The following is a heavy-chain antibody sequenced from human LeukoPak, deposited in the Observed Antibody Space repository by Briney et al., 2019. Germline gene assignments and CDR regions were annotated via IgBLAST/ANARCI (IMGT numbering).Heavy chain of an antibody. V-gene: IGHV4-30-4*01. CDR2: IHNSGNT. Sequence: SQTLSLTCTVSGDSITSVDYFWSWIRQSPGKGLEWLGYIHNSGNTYYNPSRQSRISLSIDTSKSEVSLRLTSVTAADTAAYFCARGLLAYDSHGFPIAGAPATFDFWGQGTLVTVSS. CDR3: ARGLLAYDSHGFPIAGAPATFDF. D-gene: IGHD3-22*01. J-gene: IGHJ4*02. CDR1: GDSITSVDYF.